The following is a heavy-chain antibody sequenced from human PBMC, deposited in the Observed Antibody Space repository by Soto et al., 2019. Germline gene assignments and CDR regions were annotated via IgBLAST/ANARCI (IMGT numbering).Heavy chain of an antibody. V-gene: IGHV5-51*01. CDR2: IYPGDSDT. CDR1: GYTFTNYW. Sequence: PGESLKISCKGSGYTFTNYWLGWVRQMPGKGPEGMGIIYPGDSDTKYNPSFQGQVTISADKSITTTYPQWSSLKASDTAIYYCAASIFYYGMDVWGQGTTVTVSS. CDR3: AASIFYYGMDV. J-gene: IGHJ6*02.